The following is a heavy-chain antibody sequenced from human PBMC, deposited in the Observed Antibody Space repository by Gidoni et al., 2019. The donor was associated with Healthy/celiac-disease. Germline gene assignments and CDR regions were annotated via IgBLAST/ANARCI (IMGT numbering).Heavy chain of an antibody. CDR3: ARSDSSSGFNY. D-gene: IGHD6-6*01. J-gene: IGHJ4*02. CDR2: ISSSSSYI. V-gene: IGHV3-21*01. CDR1: GFTFSSYS. Sequence: EVQLVESGGGLVKPGGSLRLPCADSGFTFSSYSMNWVRQAPGKGLEWVSSISSSSSYIYYADSVKGRFTISRDNAKNSLYLKMNSRRAEDTAVYYCARSDSSSGFNYWVQGTLVTVSS.